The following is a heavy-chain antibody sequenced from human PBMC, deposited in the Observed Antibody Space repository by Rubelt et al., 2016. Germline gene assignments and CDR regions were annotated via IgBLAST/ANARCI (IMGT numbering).Heavy chain of an antibody. CDR1: GGSISSGGYY. V-gene: IGHV4-31*03. CDR3: ARLGVEVAGTNWFDP. CDR2: IYYSGGT. J-gene: IGHJ5*02. Sequence: QVQLQESGPGLVKPSQTLSLTCTVSGGSISSGGYYWSWIRQHPGKGLEWFGFIYYSGGTYYNPSLKSRVTITVDTSKNQFSLKLGSGTAAEMAVYYCARLGVEVAGTNWFDPWGQGTLVTVSS. D-gene: IGHD6-19*01.